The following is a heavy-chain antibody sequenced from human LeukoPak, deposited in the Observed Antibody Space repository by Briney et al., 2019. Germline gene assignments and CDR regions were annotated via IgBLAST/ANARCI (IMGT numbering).Heavy chain of an antibody. CDR2: IYYSGNT. CDR3: ARDLGYSCFDWAP. V-gene: IGHV4-38-2*02. Sequence: SETLSLTCTVSGYSINSGHYWGWIRQPPGKRLEWIGSIYYSGNTYYNPTLKSRITISVDTSKNQFSLNLTSVTAADAAVYYCARDLGYSCFDWAPWGQGTLVTVSS. D-gene: IGHD5-12*01. CDR1: GYSINSGHY. J-gene: IGHJ5*02.